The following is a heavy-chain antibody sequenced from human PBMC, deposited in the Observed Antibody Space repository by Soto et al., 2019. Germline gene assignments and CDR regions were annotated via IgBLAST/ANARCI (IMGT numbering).Heavy chain of an antibody. D-gene: IGHD2-21*01. V-gene: IGHV3-9*01. CDR1: GFTFDDYA. CDR2: ISWNSGSI. Sequence: EVQLVESGGGLVQPGRSLRLSCAASGFTFDDYAMHWVRQAPGKGLEWVSGISWNSGSIGYADSVKGRFTISRDNAKNSLYLQMNSLRAEDTALYYCAKDMAYCGGDCHSRSARLRPVPFDYWGQGTLVTVSS. CDR3: AKDMAYCGGDCHSRSARLRPVPFDY. J-gene: IGHJ4*02.